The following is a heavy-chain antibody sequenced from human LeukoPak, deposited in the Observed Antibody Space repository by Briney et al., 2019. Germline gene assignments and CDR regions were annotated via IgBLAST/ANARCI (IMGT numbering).Heavy chain of an antibody. D-gene: IGHD2-8*01. CDR2: ITSSSGYT. Sequence: GGSLRLSCAASGFTFSDYYMTWIRQAPGKGLEWVSYITSSSGYTNHADSVKGRFTISRDNAKSSLYLQMNSLRAEDTAVYYCARGEGLMADYWGQGTLVTVSS. CDR1: GFTFSDYY. V-gene: IGHV3-11*05. J-gene: IGHJ4*02. CDR3: ARGEGLMADY.